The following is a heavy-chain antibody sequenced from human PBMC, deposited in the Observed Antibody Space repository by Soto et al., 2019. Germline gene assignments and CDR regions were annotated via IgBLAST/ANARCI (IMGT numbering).Heavy chain of an antibody. V-gene: IGHV3-23*01. CDR3: AKRGSVRPGPNFDS. CDR1: GFIFSTYG. J-gene: IGHJ4*02. Sequence: PGGSLRLSCTASGFIFSTYGMSWVRQAPGKGLEWVSGISGSVGATYYADSVKGRFTISRDIPKKTLYLQMNSLRAEDTAVYYCAKRGSVRPGPNFDSWGQGTLVTVSS. CDR2: ISGSVGAT.